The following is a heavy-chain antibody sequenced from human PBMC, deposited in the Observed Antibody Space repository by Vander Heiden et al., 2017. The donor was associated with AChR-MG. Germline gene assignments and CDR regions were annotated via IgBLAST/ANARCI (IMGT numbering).Heavy chain of an antibody. CDR2: ISSGSSYI. Sequence: EVQLVESGGGLVKPGGSLRLSCAASGFTFSSYSMNWVRQAPGKGLEWVSSISSGSSYIYYADSVKGRFTISRDNAKNSLYLQMNSLRAEDTAVYYCARDSGSGWWAYWGQGTLVTVSS. V-gene: IGHV3-21*01. J-gene: IGHJ4*02. D-gene: IGHD6-19*01. CDR3: ARDSGSGWWAY. CDR1: GFTFSSYS.